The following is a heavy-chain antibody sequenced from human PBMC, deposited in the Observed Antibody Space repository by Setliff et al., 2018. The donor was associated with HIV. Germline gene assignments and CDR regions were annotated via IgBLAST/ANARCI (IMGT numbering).Heavy chain of an antibody. CDR2: IYPYDSDT. J-gene: IGHJ3*02. D-gene: IGHD3-3*01. Sequence: PGESLKISCQGSGYSFTTYWIGWVRQMPGKGLEWMGIIYPYDSDTRYSPSFQGQVTISADKSISTAYVQWSGLKASDTAMYYCARRPYYDSWSGHQAFDIWGQGTMVTVSS. CDR3: ARRPYYDSWSGHQAFDI. V-gene: IGHV5-51*01. CDR1: GYSFTTYW.